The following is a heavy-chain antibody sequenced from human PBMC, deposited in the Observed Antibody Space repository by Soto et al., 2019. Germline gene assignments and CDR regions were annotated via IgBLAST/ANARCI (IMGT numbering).Heavy chain of an antibody. V-gene: IGHV3-43*01. Sequence: PLGSLILSFAASGFTFDGYTMHWVRQAPGKGLEWVSLISWDGGSTYYAYSVKGRFTISRDNSKNSLYLQMNSLRTEDTALYYCAKDMGGLRRRKESYSYGMHXWGQGTKVTVS. CDR2: ISWDGGST. D-gene: IGHD5-12*01. J-gene: IGHJ6*02. CDR1: GFTFDGYT. CDR3: AKDMGGLRRRKESYSYGMHX.